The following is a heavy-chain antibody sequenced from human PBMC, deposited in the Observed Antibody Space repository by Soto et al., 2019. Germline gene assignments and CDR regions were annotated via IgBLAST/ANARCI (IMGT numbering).Heavy chain of an antibody. Sequence: XGTLALTCTVSGGSVTNSSYYWGWIRQSPGKGLEWIGSVYYRGRSYSKSSVKSRVTISVDTSKNRFSLSLNSVTASDTAVYFCVSQRTTVPTQAYFDYWGPGALVTVSS. CDR3: VSQRTTVPTQAYFDY. CDR1: GGSVTNSSYY. V-gene: IGHV4-39*01. CDR2: VYYRGRS. D-gene: IGHD4-17*01. J-gene: IGHJ4*02.